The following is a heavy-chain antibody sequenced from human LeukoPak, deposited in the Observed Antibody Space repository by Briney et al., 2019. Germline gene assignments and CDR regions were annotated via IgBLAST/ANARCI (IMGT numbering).Heavy chain of an antibody. D-gene: IGHD2-2*01. J-gene: IGHJ4*02. V-gene: IGHV3-21*01. CDR3: ARSGSELLLHY. CDR2: ISSSSSYI. Sequence: GGSLRLSCAASGFTFSSYSMNWVRQAPGKGLEWVSSISSSSSYIYYADSVKGRFTISRDNAKNSLYLQMNSLGAEDTAVYYCARSGSELLLHYWGQGTLVTVSS. CDR1: GFTFSSYS.